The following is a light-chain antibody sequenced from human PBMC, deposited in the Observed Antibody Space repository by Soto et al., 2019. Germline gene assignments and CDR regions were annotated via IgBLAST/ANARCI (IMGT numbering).Light chain of an antibody. J-gene: IGKJ2*01. CDR2: WAS. V-gene: IGKV4-1*01. Sequence: IVMTQSPDSLAVSLGERATINCKSSQSVLYSSNNKNYLAWYQQKPGQPPKLLIYWASTRESGVPDRFSGSGSGTDFTLTISSLQAEDVAVYYCQQYSSTIYTFSQGTKVDIK. CDR1: QSVLYSSNNKNY. CDR3: QQYSSTIYT.